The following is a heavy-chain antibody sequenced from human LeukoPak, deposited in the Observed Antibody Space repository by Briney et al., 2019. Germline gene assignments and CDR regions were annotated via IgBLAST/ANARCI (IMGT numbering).Heavy chain of an antibody. V-gene: IGHV4-34*01. CDR1: GGSFGGYY. D-gene: IGHD4-23*01. J-gene: IGHJ5*02. CDR3: ARGGYGGNWFDP. CDR2: INHSRST. Sequence: SETLSLTCAVYGGSFGGYYWSWIRQPPGKGLEWIGEINHSRSTNYNPSLKSRVTISVDTSKNQFSLKLSSVTAADTAVYYCARGGYGGNWFDPWGQGTLVTVSS.